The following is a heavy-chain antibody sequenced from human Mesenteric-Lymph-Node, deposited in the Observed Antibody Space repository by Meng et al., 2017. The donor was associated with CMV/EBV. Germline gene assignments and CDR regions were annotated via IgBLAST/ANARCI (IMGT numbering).Heavy chain of an antibody. D-gene: IGHD5-18*01. CDR1: GGSISSYY. CDR2: IYYSGST. V-gene: IGHV4-59*08. CDR3: ARLEVGYSYGFFDY. Sequence: GSLRLSCTVSGGSISSYYWSWIRQPPGKGLEWIGYIYYSGSTNYNPSLKSRVTISVDTSKNQFSLKLSSVTAADTAVYYCARLEVGYSYGFFDYWGQGTLVTVSS. J-gene: IGHJ4*02.